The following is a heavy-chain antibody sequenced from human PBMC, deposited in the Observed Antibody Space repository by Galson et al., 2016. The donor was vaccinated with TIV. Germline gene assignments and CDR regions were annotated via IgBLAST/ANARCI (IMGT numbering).Heavy chain of an antibody. D-gene: IGHD2-21*01. Sequence: SLRLSCAASGLVVSDNFMTWVRQAPGEGLEWVSLISDTDYTQYAASVRGRFTISRDKSTNIVYLHMDRLRVEDTAVYYCGRERRHCGNECFLRYYFGMDVWGQGTTVTVSS. V-gene: IGHV3-66*03. CDR2: ISDTDYT. J-gene: IGHJ6*02. CDR3: GRERRHCGNECFLRYYFGMDV. CDR1: GLVVSDNF.